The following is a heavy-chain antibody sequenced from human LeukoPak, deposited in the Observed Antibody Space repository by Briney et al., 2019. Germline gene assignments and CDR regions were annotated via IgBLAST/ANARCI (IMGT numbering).Heavy chain of an antibody. CDR2: IYYSGST. CDR1: GVSISSYY. V-gene: IGHV4-39*01. CDR3: ARRSVRPNSPFDY. J-gene: IGHJ4*02. Sequence: SETLSLTCTVSGVSISSYYWGWIRQPPGKGLEWIGSIYYSGSTYYNPSLKSRVTISVDTSKNQFSPKLSSVTAADTAVYYCARRSVRPNSPFDYWGQGTLVTVSS. D-gene: IGHD3-10*01.